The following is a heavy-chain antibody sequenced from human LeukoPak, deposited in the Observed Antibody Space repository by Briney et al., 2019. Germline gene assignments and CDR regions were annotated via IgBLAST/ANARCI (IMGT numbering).Heavy chain of an antibody. J-gene: IGHJ4*02. Sequence: GGSLRLSCAASGFTFSSYAMHWVRQAPGKGLEWVAVISYDGSNKYYADSVKGRFTISRDNSKNTLYLQMNSLRAEDTAVYYCARDSYGPLDYWGQGTLVTVSS. CDR2: ISYDGSNK. CDR1: GFTFSSYA. V-gene: IGHV3-30*04. CDR3: ARDSYGPLDY. D-gene: IGHD5-18*01.